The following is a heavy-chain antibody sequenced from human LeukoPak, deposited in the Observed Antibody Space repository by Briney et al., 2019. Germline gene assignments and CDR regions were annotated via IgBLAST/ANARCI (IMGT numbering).Heavy chain of an antibody. J-gene: IGHJ4*02. Sequence: GGSLRLSCAASGFTFSSYAMSWVRQAPGKGLEWVSAISGSGGSTYYADSVKGRFTISRDNSKNTLYLQMNSLRAEDTAVYYCANEGARNIAVAGRDYWGQGTLVTVSS. CDR2: ISGSGGST. V-gene: IGHV3-23*01. D-gene: IGHD6-19*01. CDR1: GFTFSSYA. CDR3: ANEGARNIAVAGRDY.